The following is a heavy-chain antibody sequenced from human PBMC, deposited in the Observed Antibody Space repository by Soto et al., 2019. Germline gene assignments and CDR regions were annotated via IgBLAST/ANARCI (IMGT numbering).Heavy chain of an antibody. CDR2: IYYSGST. CDR1: GGSISSGDYY. J-gene: IGHJ4*02. CDR3: ARVDCSVGSCRFFDY. V-gene: IGHV4-30-4*01. D-gene: IGHD2-15*01. Sequence: PSETLSLTCTVSGGSISSGDYYWSWVRQPPGKGLEWIGYIYYSGSTYYNPSLKSRVTISVDTSKNQFSLQLNSVTPEDTAVYYCARVDCSVGSCRFFDYWGQGTLLTVSS.